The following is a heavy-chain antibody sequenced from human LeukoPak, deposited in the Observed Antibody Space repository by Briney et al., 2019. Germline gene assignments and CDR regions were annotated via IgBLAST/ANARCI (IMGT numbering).Heavy chain of an antibody. J-gene: IGHJ4*02. D-gene: IGHD5-24*01. CDR2: IHPSGRT. V-gene: IGHV4-39*07. Sequence: SETLPLTCTVSGGSISSSSYYWGWIRQPPGKGLEWIGEIHPSGRTNYSPSLGSRVTISLDTSKNQFSLKLSSVTAADTAIYYCARGRDEYKGGNYWGQGTLVTVSS. CDR3: ARGRDEYKGGNY. CDR1: GGSISSSSYY.